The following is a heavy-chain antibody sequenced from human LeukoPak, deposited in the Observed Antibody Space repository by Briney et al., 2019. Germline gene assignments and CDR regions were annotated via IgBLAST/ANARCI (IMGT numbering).Heavy chain of an antibody. CDR3: AKRRDGYNAIDY. V-gene: IGHV3-48*04. CDR1: GLTFSNYA. J-gene: IGHJ4*02. D-gene: IGHD5-24*01. CDR2: ISSSRSTI. Sequence: PGGSLRLSCAASGLTFSNYAMNWVRQAPGKGLEWVSYISSSRSTIYYADSVKGRFTISRDNAKNSLYLQMNSLRAEDTAVYYCAKRRDGYNAIDYWGQGTLVTVSS.